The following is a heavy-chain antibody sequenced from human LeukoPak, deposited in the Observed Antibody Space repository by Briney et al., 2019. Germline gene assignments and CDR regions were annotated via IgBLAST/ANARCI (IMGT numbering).Heavy chain of an antibody. CDR1: GFTFDDYT. CDR3: ARGQDYYDSSGYGA. CDR2: ISWDGGST. V-gene: IGHV3-43*01. J-gene: IGHJ5*02. Sequence: GGSLRLSCAASGFTFDDYTMHWVRQAPGKGLEWVPLISWDGGSTYYADSVKGRFTISRDNAKNSLYLQMNSLRAEDTAVYYCARGQDYYDSSGYGAWGQGTLVTVSS. D-gene: IGHD3-22*01.